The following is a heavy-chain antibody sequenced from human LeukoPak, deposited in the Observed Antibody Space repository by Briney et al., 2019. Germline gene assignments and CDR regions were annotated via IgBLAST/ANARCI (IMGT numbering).Heavy chain of an antibody. CDR2: ISVSGGST. V-gene: IGHV3-23*01. CDR3: AKGGVVVIPAASYYFDY. D-gene: IGHD2-2*01. J-gene: IGHJ4*02. Sequence: PGGSLRLSCAASGFTFSSYAMCWGRQAPGKGLECVSAISVSGGSTYYGDSVKGRFTISRENSKNTLYLQMNSLRAEDTAVYYCAKGGVVVIPAASYYFDYWGQGTLVTVSS. CDR1: GFTFSSYA.